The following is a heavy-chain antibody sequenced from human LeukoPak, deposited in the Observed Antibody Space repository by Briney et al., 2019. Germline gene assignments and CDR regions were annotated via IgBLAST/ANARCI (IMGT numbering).Heavy chain of an antibody. CDR2: INRDGSTA. CDR3: ARDYYGSGDY. Sequence: GGSLRLSCAASGFAFSAYWMHWFRQAPGKGLVWVSRINRDGSTATYADSVKGRFTISRDNAKNALFLQMNSLRAEDTAVYYCARDYYGSGDYWGQGTLVTVSS. V-gene: IGHV3-74*01. CDR1: GFAFSAYW. J-gene: IGHJ4*02. D-gene: IGHD3-10*01.